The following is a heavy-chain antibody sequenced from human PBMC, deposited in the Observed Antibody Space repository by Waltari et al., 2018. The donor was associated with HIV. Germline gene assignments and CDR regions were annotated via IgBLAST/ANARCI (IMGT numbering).Heavy chain of an antibody. J-gene: IGHJ1*01. CDR3: VTLYNESPLYSNV. Sequence: QLIQSTSALKRPGASVTISCQVSGYPLSDLSMQWVRPSRGRRLEWMGGFDPKNGKTVYSQRFWGRVSLAEETSEDTAFLELNRLTSDDTAVYYCVTLYNESPLYSNVWGQGTLVTV. D-gene: IGHD2-15*01. V-gene: IGHV1-24*01. CDR2: FDPKNGKT. CDR1: GYPLSDLS.